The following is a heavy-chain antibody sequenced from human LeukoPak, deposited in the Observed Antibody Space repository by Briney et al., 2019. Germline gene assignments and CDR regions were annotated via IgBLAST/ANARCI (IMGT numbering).Heavy chain of an antibody. CDR3: ARGGLNGAFDI. CDR2: INHSGST. J-gene: IGHJ3*02. V-gene: IGHV4-34*01. D-gene: IGHD2-8*01. Sequence: PSETPSLTCTVSGGSISSYYWSWIRQPPGKGLEWIGEINHSGSTNYNPSLKSRVTISVDTSKNQFSLKLSSVTAADTAVYYCARGGLNGAFDIWGQGTMVTVSS. CDR1: GGSISSYY.